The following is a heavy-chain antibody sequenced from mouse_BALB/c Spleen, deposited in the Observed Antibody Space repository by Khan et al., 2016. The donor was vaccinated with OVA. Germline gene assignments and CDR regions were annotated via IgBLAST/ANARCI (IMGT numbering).Heavy chain of an antibody. CDR2: IWSGGST. Sequence: QVQLQESGPGLVAPSQTLSITCTVSGYSFTSYGVHWVRQSPGKGLEWLGLIWSGGSTNYNSALMSRLSISQDNSKSQVYLIMTDVKTDDKAVKYCASLEEYWGQGTTLTVSS. CDR1: GYSFTSYG. J-gene: IGHJ2*01. V-gene: IGHV2-9*02. CDR3: ASLEEY.